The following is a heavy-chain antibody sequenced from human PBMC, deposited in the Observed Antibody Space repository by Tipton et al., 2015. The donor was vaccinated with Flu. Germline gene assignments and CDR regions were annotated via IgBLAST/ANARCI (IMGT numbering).Heavy chain of an antibody. CDR3: ARRVGFFLWFRELSRGMDV. J-gene: IGHJ6*02. CDR1: GGSFSGYY. CDR2: INHSGST. V-gene: IGHV4-34*01. D-gene: IGHD3-10*01. Sequence: TLSLTCAVYGGSFSGYYWSCIRQPPGKGLEWIGEINHSGSTNYNPSLKSRVTISVDTSKNQFSLKLSSVTAADTAVYYCARRVGFFLWFRELSRGMDVWGQGTTVTVSS.